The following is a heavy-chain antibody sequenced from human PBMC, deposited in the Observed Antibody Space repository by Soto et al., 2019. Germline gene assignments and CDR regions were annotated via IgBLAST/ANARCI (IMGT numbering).Heavy chain of an antibody. CDR2: IYYSGST. CDR1: GGSISSGDYY. Sequence: QVQLQESGPGLVKPSQTLSLTCTVSGGSISSGDYYWSWIRQPPGKGLEWIGYIYYSGSTYYNPSLKSRVTISVDTSKNQFSLKLSSVTAADTAVYYCARAWSSSGYYCGMDVWGQGTTVTVSS. CDR3: ARAWSSSGYYCGMDV. V-gene: IGHV4-30-4*01. D-gene: IGHD6-13*01. J-gene: IGHJ6*02.